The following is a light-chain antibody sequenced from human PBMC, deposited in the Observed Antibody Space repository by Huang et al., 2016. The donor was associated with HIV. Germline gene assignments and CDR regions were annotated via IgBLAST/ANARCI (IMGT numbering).Light chain of an antibody. J-gene: IGKJ1*01. CDR1: QSVGSY. V-gene: IGKV3-11*01. Sequence: EIILTQSPATLSLSPGERATLSCRASQSVGSYFAWDQQKPGQAPRLLIYDASNRATGIPARFSGGGSGTDFTLTIRGLEPDDFAVYFCQQRSNRTPTTFGQGTKVE. CDR2: DAS. CDR3: QQRSNRTPTT.